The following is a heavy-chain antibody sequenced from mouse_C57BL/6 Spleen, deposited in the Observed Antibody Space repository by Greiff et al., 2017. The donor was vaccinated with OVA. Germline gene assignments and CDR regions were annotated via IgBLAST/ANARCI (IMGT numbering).Heavy chain of an antibody. CDR3: AYITTVVARYYFDY. CDR2: IDPNSGGT. J-gene: IGHJ2*01. CDR1: GYTFTSYW. Sequence: QVQLQQSGAELVKPGASVKLSCKASGYTFTSYWMHWVKQRPGRGLEWIGRIDPNSGGTKYNEKFKSKATLTVDKPSSTAYMQLSSLTSEDSAVYYCAYITTVVARYYFDYWGQGTTLTVSS. D-gene: IGHD1-1*01. V-gene: IGHV1-72*01.